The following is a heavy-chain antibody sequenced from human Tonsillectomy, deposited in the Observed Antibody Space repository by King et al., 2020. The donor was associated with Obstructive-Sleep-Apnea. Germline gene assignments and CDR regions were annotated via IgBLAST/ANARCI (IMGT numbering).Heavy chain of an antibody. V-gene: IGHV5-51*01. CDR3: ARLSVTIDY. D-gene: IGHD4-17*01. CDR1: GYSFTSYW. CDR2: IYPGDSDT. Sequence: QLVQSGAEVKKPGESLKISCKGSGYSFTSYWIGWVRQMPGKGVEWRGIIYPGDSDTRYNPSFQVQVTLSADKSISTAYLQWGSLKASDTAMYYCARLSVTIDYWGQGTLVTVPS. J-gene: IGHJ4*02.